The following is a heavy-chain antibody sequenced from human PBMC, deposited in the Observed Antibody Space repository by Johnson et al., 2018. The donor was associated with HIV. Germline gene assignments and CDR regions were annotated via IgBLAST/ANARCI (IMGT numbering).Heavy chain of an antibody. D-gene: IGHD6-19*01. CDR1: GFTFDEYG. J-gene: IGHJ3*02. CDR3: ARVGGYSDWSLGLVMDAFDM. V-gene: IGHV3-20*04. CDR2: INWNGGST. Sequence: VQLVESGGGVVRPGGSLRLSCAVSGFTFDEYGMSWVRQAPGKGLEWVSGINWNGGSTGYADSVKGRFTISRDNAKNSLYLQMNSLRAEDTALYYCARVGGYSDWSLGLVMDAFDMWGQGTMVTVSS.